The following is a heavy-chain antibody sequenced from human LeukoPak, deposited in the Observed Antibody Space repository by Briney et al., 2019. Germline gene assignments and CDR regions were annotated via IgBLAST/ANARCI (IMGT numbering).Heavy chain of an antibody. CDR1: GFTFSSYR. CDR2: INSDGSST. Sequence: GGSLRLSCAASGFTFSSYRMHWVRQAPGKGLVWVSRINSDGSSTSYADSVKGRFTISRDNAKNTLYLQMNSLRAEDTAVYYCAREPILTGYYLDYWGQGTLVTVSS. V-gene: IGHV3-74*01. CDR3: AREPILTGYYLDY. J-gene: IGHJ4*02. D-gene: IGHD3-9*01.